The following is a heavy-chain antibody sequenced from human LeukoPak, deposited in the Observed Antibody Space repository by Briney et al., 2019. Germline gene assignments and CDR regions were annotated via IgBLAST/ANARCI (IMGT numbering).Heavy chain of an antibody. J-gene: IGHJ3*02. Sequence: PSETLSLTCTVSGGSISSYYWSWIRQPPGKGLEWIGYIYYSGSTNYNPSLKSRVTISVDTSKNQFSLKLSSVTAADTAVYYCARGRGYSYVIDAFDIWGQGTTVTVSS. V-gene: IGHV4-59*01. D-gene: IGHD5-18*01. CDR3: ARGRGYSYVIDAFDI. CDR1: GGSISSYY. CDR2: IYYSGST.